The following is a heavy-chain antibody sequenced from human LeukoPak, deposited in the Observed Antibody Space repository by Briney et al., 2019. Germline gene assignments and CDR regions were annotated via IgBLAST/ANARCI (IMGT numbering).Heavy chain of an antibody. J-gene: IGHJ4*02. CDR1: GFTFSRSW. CDR3: GGLYFDY. CDR2: ISSSSSYI. V-gene: IGHV3-21*01. Sequence: GGSLRLSCAASGFTFSRSWMHWVRHAPGKGLEWVSSISSSSSYIYYADSVKGRFTISRDNAKNSLYLQMNSLRAEDTAVYYCGGLYFDYWGQGTLVTVSS.